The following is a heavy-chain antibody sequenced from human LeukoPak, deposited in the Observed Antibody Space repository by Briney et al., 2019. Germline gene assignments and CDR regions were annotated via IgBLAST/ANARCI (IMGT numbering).Heavy chain of an antibody. CDR1: GFTVYTNY. D-gene: IGHD5-24*01. V-gene: IGHV3-53*01. J-gene: IGHJ4*02. CDR2: ISISGRNT. CDR3: AKASSATTNY. Sequence: GGSLRLSCAVSGFTVYTNYVAWVRQAPGKGLEWVSGISISGRNTYYADPVKGRFTISRDNSKNTLYLQMNTLRAEDTAVYYCAKASSATTNYWGQGTLVTVSS.